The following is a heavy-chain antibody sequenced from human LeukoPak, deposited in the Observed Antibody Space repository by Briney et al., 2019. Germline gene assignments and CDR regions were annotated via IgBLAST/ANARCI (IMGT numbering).Heavy chain of an antibody. CDR3: AALIQWLEEGDAFDI. CDR2: ISAYNGNT. J-gene: IGHJ3*02. CDR1: GYTFTSYG. Sequence: GASVKVSCKASGYTFTSYGISWVRQAPGQGLEWMGWISAYNGNTNYAQKLQGRVTMTTDTSTSTAYMELRSLRSDDTAVYYCAALIQWLEEGDAFDIWGQGTMVTVSS. D-gene: IGHD6-19*01. V-gene: IGHV1-18*01.